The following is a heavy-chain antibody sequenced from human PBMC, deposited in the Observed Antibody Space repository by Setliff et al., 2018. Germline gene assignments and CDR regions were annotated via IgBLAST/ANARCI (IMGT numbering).Heavy chain of an antibody. D-gene: IGHD4-17*01. J-gene: IGHJ3*02. Sequence: PSVKVSCKASGGTFSSYAISWVRQAPGQGLEWMGGIIPIFGTANYAQKFQGRVTITADESTSTAYMELSSLRSEDTAVYYCARDPLTTNRRRAFDIWGQGTMVTVSS. V-gene: IGHV1-69*13. CDR1: GGTFSSYA. CDR3: ARDPLTTNRRRAFDI. CDR2: IIPIFGTA.